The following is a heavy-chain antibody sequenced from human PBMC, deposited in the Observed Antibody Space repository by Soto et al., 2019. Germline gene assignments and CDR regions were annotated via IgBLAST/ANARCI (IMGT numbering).Heavy chain of an antibody. J-gene: IGHJ4*02. CDR3: VKNQIRGNSDWGRELNY. Sequence: EVQLVESGGGLVQPGRSLRLSCAASGFAFDDYAMHWVRQTPGKGLEWVSGMSWNPIIIGYAGSLKGRFTISRDNAKKSLYWEMGSLRIEDTAFYYCVKNQIRGNSDWGRELNYCGKGVLVPVSP. D-gene: IGHD3-16*01. CDR2: MSWNPIII. CDR1: GFAFDDYA. V-gene: IGHV3-9*01.